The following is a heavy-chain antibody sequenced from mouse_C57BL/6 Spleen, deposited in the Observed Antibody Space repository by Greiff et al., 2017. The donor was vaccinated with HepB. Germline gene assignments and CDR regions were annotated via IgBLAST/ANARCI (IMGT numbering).Heavy chain of an antibody. V-gene: IGHV1-4*01. CDR2: INPSSGYT. CDR3: ARSPVNYAMDY. Sequence: VKLVESGAELARPGASVKMSCKASGYTFTSYTMHWVKQRPGQGLEWIGYINPSSGYTKYNQKFKDKATLTADKSSSTAYMQLSSLTSEDSAVYYCARSPVNYAMDYWGQGTSVTVSS. CDR1: GYTFTSYT. J-gene: IGHJ4*01.